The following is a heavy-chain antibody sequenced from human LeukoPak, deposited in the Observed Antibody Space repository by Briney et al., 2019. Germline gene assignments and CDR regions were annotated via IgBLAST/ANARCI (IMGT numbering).Heavy chain of an antibody. Sequence: GASVTVSCTASGYTFTIYDINWVRHATGQGLEWVGWMNPNSGNTGYEQKFQGRVTMTSKTYISTAYMEQRSLRTADTAVYYFATAGVFRYSSGWYGGYYYYYYMDVWGKGTTVTVSS. CDR3: ATAGVFRYSSGWYGGYYYYYYMDV. CDR1: GYTFTIYD. D-gene: IGHD6-19*01. J-gene: IGHJ6*03. CDR2: MNPNSGNT. V-gene: IGHV1-8*01.